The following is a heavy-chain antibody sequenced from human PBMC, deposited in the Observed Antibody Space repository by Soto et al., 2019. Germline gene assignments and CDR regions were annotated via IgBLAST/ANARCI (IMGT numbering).Heavy chain of an antibody. D-gene: IGHD3-10*01. V-gene: IGHV1-8*01. J-gene: IGHJ6*03. CDR2: MNPNSGNT. Sequence: ASVKVSCKASGYTFTSYDINWVRQATGQGLEWMGWMNPNSGNTGYAQKFQGRVTMTRNTSISTAYMELSSLRSEDTAVYYCARRFSTMVRGVPNYYYYYMDVWGKGTTVTVSS. CDR3: ARRFSTMVRGVPNYYYYYMDV. CDR1: GYTFTSYD.